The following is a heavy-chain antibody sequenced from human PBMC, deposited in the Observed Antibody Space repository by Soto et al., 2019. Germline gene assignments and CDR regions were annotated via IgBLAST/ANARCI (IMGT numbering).Heavy chain of an antibody. Sequence: ASVKVSCKASGGTFSSYASSWVRQAPGQGLEWMGWISAYNGNTNYAQKLQGRVTMTTATSTSTAYMELRSLRSDDTAVYYCARDLTGTPVYWGQGTLVTVSS. CDR3: ARDLTGTPVY. J-gene: IGHJ4*02. CDR1: GGTFSSYA. CDR2: ISAYNGNT. V-gene: IGHV1-18*01. D-gene: IGHD3-9*01.